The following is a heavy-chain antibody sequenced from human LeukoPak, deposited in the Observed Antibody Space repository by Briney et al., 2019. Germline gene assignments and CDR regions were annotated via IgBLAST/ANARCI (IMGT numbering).Heavy chain of an antibody. D-gene: IGHD3-3*01. J-gene: IGHJ5*02. CDR1: GYSISSGYY. Sequence: SETLSLTCTVSGYSISSGYYWGWIRQPPGKGLEWIGSIYHSGSTYYNPSLKSRVTISVDTSKNQFSLKLSSVTAADTAVYYCARRVVTPRSRFDPWGQGTLVTVSS. CDR3: ARRVVTPRSRFDP. CDR2: IYHSGST. V-gene: IGHV4-38-2*02.